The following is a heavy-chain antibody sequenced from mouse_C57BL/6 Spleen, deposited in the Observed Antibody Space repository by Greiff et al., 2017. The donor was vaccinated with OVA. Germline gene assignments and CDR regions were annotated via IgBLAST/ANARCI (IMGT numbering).Heavy chain of an antibody. CDR3: ARDPTAGDY. D-gene: IGHD4-1*02. V-gene: IGHV1-69*01. CDR1: GYTFTSYC. Sequence: VQLQQPVAELVMPGASVKLSCKASGYTFTSYCMHWVKQRPGQGLEWIGEIDPSDSYTKYNQKFKGKSTLTVDKSSSTAYMQLSSLTSEDSAVYYCARDPTAGDYWGQGTTLTVSS. J-gene: IGHJ2*01. CDR2: IDPSDSYT.